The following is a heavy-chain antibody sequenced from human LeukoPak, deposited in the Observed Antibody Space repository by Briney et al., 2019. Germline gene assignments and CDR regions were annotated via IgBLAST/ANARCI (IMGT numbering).Heavy chain of an antibody. CDR3: HRPGPSSSGWRFFEY. J-gene: IGHJ4*02. V-gene: IGHV3-49*04. D-gene: IGHD6-19*01. CDR2: IRSKAYGGTT. CDR1: GFNFGDYA. Sequence: PGGSLRLSCTASGFNFGDYAFNWVRQAPGKGLEWVGFIRSKAYGGTTDFAAAAKGRFTISRDDSRSVAYLQMNSLETEDTAAFYRHRPGPSSSGWRFFEYLGQGTLVTVSS.